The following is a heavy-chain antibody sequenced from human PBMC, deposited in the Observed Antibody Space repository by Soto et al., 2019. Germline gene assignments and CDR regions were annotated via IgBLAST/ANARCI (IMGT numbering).Heavy chain of an antibody. V-gene: IGHV3-53*01. Sequence: LRLSCAASGFTVSTNYMSWARQAPGKGLEWVSGIYTGGSAYYADSVKGRVTISRDNSKNTLYLQMNSLRAEDTAVYYCARFLDAFDIWGQGTMVTVSS. J-gene: IGHJ3*02. D-gene: IGHD3-3*01. CDR2: IYTGGSA. CDR1: GFTVSTNY. CDR3: ARFLDAFDI.